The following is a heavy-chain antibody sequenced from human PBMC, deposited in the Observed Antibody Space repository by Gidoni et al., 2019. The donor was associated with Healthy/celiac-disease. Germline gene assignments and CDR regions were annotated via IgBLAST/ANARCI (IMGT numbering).Heavy chain of an antibody. CDR1: VFTFSSYD. Sequence: EVQLVESGGGLVQPAGSLRLSCAASVFTFSSYDMHWVRQATGKGLEGVSAIGTDGDTYYPGSVKGRFTISRENAKNYLYLQMNSLRAGDTAVYYCARETTATGYFDLWGRGTLVTVSS. CDR2: IGTDGDT. V-gene: IGHV3-13*01. CDR3: ARETTATGYFDL. J-gene: IGHJ2*01. D-gene: IGHD4-17*01.